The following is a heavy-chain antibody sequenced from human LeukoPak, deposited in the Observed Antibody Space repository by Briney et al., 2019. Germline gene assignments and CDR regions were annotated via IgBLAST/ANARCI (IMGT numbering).Heavy chain of an antibody. CDR1: GFTFDDYA. V-gene: IGHV3-73*01. J-gene: IGHJ4*02. CDR3: TSQGFD. CDR2: IRSKANSYAT. D-gene: IGHD2-15*01. Sequence: GGSLRLSCAASGFTFDDYAMHWVRQASGKGLEWVGRIRSKANSYATAYAASVKGRFTISRDDSKNTAYLQMNSLKTEDTAVYYCTSQGFDWGQGTLVTVSS.